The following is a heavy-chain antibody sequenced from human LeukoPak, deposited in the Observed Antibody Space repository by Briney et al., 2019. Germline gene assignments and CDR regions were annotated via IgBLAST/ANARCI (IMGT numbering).Heavy chain of an antibody. J-gene: IGHJ5*02. Sequence: SETLSLTCAVYGGSFSGYYWSWIRQPPGKGLEWIGEINHSGSTNYNPSLKSRVTISVDTSKNQFSLKLSSVTAADTAVYYCARGPSNTPMIVVVITTDNWFDPWGQGTLVTVSS. CDR2: INHSGST. CDR3: ARGPSNTPMIVVVITTDNWFDP. CDR1: GGSFSGYY. V-gene: IGHV4-34*01. D-gene: IGHD3-22*01.